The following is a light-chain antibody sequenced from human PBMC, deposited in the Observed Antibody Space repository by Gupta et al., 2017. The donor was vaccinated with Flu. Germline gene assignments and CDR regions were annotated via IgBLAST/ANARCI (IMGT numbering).Light chain of an antibody. CDR2: VNSDGSH. J-gene: IGLJ3*02. Sequence: QLVLTQSPSASASLGASVKLTCTLSSGHSSYAIAWHQQQPERGPRYLLKVNSDGSHTKGDGIPDRFSGSSSGAERYLTISSLQSEDEADYCCQTWGTGVWMFGGGTKLTVL. V-gene: IGLV4-69*01. CDR3: QTWGTGVWM. CDR1: SGHSSYA.